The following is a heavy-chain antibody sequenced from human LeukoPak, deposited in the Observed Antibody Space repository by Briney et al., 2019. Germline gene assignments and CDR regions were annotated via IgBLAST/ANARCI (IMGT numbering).Heavy chain of an antibody. Sequence: ASVKVSCKASGYTFTSYYMHWVRQAPGQGLEWMGIINPSGGSTSYAQKFQGRVTMTRDTSTSTVYMELSSLRSEDTAMYYCARASMSHAFDIWGQGTMVTVSS. CDR2: INPSGGST. J-gene: IGHJ3*02. CDR3: ARASMSHAFDI. CDR1: GYTFTSYY. V-gene: IGHV1-46*01.